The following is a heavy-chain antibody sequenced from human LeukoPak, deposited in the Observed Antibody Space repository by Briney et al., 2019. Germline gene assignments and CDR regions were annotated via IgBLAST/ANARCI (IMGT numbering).Heavy chain of an antibody. Sequence: SETLSLTCTVSGYSISSGYYWGWVRQPPGKGLEWIGNIFYSGSTYYSPSLKSRVTISLDTSRNQFSLKLNSVTAADTAVYYCGRGIQSFDPWGQGTLVTVSS. V-gene: IGHV4-38-2*02. CDR3: GRGIQSFDP. CDR1: GYSISSGYY. CDR2: IFYSGST. J-gene: IGHJ5*02.